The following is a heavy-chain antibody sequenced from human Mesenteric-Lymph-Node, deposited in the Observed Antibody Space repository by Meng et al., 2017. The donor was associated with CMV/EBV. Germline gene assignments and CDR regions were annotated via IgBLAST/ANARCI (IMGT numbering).Heavy chain of an antibody. CDR2: ISSSSNYK. Sequence: GESLKISCAASNFAFGTYSMNWVRQAPGKGLEWVSLISSSSNYKYYPDSVKGRFTISRDNSANSLYLQMNSLRAEDTGIYYCARGRKSCNKVNCHPYYFDYWGQGAQVTVSS. CDR1: NFAFGTYS. J-gene: IGHJ4*02. V-gene: IGHV3-21*01. CDR3: ARGRKSCNKVNCHPYYFDY. D-gene: IGHD2/OR15-2a*01.